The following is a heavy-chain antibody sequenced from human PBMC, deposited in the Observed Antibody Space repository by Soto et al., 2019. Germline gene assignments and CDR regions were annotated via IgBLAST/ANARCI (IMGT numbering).Heavy chain of an antibody. D-gene: IGHD3-10*01. Sequence: GGSLRLSCAASGFTFSSYAMSWVRQAPGKGLEWVSVISGTGGSTYYADSVKGRFTISRDNSKNTLYLQMNSLRAEDMAVYYCAKDRGSYLRAEYFQQWGQGTLVTVSS. CDR1: GFTFSSYA. CDR2: ISGTGGST. J-gene: IGHJ1*01. V-gene: IGHV3-23*01. CDR3: AKDRGSYLRAEYFQQ.